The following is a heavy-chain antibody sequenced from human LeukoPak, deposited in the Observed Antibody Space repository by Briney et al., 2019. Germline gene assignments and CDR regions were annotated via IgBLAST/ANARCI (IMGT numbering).Heavy chain of an antibody. Sequence: GRSLRLSCAGAGFTFSSYAVSWVRQAPGQGLEGVSVISDSGDYTSYADSVGGRFTISRDNSRNTLYRQMISLRPEDTAVYYCAKDTSIGKYCTNGVCSPFDYWGQGTLVTVSS. J-gene: IGHJ4*02. CDR2: ISDSGDYT. V-gene: IGHV3-23*01. CDR3: AKDTSIGKYCTNGVCSPFDY. D-gene: IGHD2-8*01. CDR1: GFTFSSYA.